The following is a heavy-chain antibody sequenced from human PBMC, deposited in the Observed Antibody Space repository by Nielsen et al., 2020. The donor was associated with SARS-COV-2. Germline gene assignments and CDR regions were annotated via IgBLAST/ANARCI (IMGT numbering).Heavy chain of an antibody. J-gene: IGHJ4*02. CDR1: GFTFSDYY. CDR3: ARGYYDFWSGYSGGGLD. V-gene: IGHV3-11*01. CDR2: ISSSGSTI. Sequence: GESLKISCAASGFTFSDYYMSWIRQAPGKGLEWVSYISSSGSTIYYADSVKGRFTISRDNAKNSLYLQMNSLRAEDTAVYYCARGYYDFWSGYSGGGLDWGQGTLVTVSS. D-gene: IGHD3-3*01.